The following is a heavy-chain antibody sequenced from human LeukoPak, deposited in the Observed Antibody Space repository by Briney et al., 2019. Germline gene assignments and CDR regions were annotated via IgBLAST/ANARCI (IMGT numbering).Heavy chain of an antibody. Sequence: PGGSETLSCSASGFTFSRYAMHWVRQAPGKGLEYVSAISSNGGSTYYADSMKGRFTISRDNSKNTLYLQMSSLRAEDTAVYYCVKDGGYHGSGSSSYFDYWGQKTLVTPSS. CDR2: ISSNGGST. CDR1: GFTFSRYA. J-gene: IGHJ4*02. V-gene: IGHV3-64D*06. CDR3: VKDGGYHGSGSSSYFDY. D-gene: IGHD3-10*01.